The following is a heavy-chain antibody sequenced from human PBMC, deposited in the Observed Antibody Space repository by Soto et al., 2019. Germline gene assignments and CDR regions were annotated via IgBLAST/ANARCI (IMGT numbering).Heavy chain of an antibody. J-gene: IGHJ4*02. V-gene: IGHV1-18*01. Sequence: QVQLMQSGAEVKKPGASVKVSCKASGYTFTNYGISWVRQAPGQGLEWMGWISPYKGNTSYAQNLQGRVTMTTDTSTSTAYMELRSLRSDDTAVYYCARDLDGSGSYYTDYWGQGTLVTVSS. D-gene: IGHD3-10*01. CDR1: GYTFTNYG. CDR3: ARDLDGSGSYYTDY. CDR2: ISPYKGNT.